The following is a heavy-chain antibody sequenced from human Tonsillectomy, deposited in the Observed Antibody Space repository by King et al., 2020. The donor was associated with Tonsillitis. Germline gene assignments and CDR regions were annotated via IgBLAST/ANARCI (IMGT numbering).Heavy chain of an antibody. V-gene: IGHV5-10-1*03. Sequence: QLVQSGAEVKKPGESLRISCKGSGYIFTSYWIIRVRQMPGKGLEWMGRIDPSDSYTNYSPSFQSHVTISADNSISTAYLQWSSLKASDTAMYYCARIRYCSGTSCPSPGTFDFCGQGTMVTVSS. CDR2: IDPSDSYT. J-gene: IGHJ3*01. CDR1: GYIFTSYW. CDR3: ARIRYCSGTSCPSPGTFDF. D-gene: IGHD2-15*01.